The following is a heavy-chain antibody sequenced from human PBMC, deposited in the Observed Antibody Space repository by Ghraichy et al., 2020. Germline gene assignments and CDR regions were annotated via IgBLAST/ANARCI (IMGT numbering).Heavy chain of an antibody. Sequence: GGSLRLSCEGSGFTFSSYGINWVRRSPGRALEWVSSITHSGDKTYYADSVKGRFTISRDNAKNSVYLLMSSLTAEDTALYYCARDPGDYELECWGQGTLVTVSS. CDR2: ITHSGDKT. CDR3: ARDPGDYELEC. J-gene: IGHJ4*02. V-gene: IGHV3-21*01. CDR1: GFTFSSYG. D-gene: IGHD4-17*01.